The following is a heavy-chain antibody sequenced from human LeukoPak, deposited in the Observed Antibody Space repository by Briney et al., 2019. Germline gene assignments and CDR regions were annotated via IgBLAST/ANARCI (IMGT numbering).Heavy chain of an antibody. J-gene: IGHJ6*03. Sequence: GGSLRLSCAASGFTFSGSAMHWVRQASGKGLEWVGRIRSKANSYATAYAASVKGRFTISRDDSKNTAYLQMNSLKTEDTAVYYCTIWFGESYYYYYMDVWGKGTTVTISS. CDR2: IRSKANSYAT. CDR1: GFTFSGSA. D-gene: IGHD3-10*01. V-gene: IGHV3-73*01. CDR3: TIWFGESYYYYYMDV.